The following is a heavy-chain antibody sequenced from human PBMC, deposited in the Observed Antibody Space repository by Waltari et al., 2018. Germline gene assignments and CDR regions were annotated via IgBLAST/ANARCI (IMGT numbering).Heavy chain of an antibody. V-gene: IGHV3-48*04. CDR1: GFTFSSYS. CDR2: ISSSSGTI. J-gene: IGHJ4*02. D-gene: IGHD6-19*01. CDR3: ARRYSSGFDY. Sequence: EVQLVESGGGLVQPGGSLRLSCAASGFTFSSYSMNWVRQAPGKGLDGVSYISSSSGTIYYADSGKGRFTISRDNAKNSLYLQMNSLRAEDTAVYYCARRYSSGFDYWGQGTLVTVSS.